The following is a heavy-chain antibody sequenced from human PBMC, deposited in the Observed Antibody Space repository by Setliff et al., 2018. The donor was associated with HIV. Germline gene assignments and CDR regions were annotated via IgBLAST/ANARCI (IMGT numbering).Heavy chain of an antibody. V-gene: IGHV1-69*02. Sequence: SVKVSCKAPRSTFNSHTINWVRQDPGQGLDRMGRIIPILGVANYAQRFQGKVTITADKSTSTAYMELTILRFDDTAMYYCVRGVQSPPHYSYYYMDVWGEGTMVTVSS. D-gene: IGHD3-3*01. CDR2: IIPILGVA. CDR1: RSTFNSHT. CDR3: VRGVQSPPHYSYYYMDV. J-gene: IGHJ6*03.